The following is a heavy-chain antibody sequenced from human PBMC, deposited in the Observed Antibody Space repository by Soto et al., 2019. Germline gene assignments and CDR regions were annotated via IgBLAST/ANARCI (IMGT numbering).Heavy chain of an antibody. CDR1: AYSFTSYW. J-gene: IGHJ6*02. CDR2: IYPGDSDT. CDR3: ARQGYSGYDHPYCGMGV. V-gene: IGHV5-51*01. D-gene: IGHD5-12*01. Sequence: LTISCKGSAYSFTSYWICWVRQMPGKSLEWMGIIYPGDSDTRYSPSFQGQVTISADKSISTAYLQWSSLTASDTAMYHCARQGYSGYDHPYCGMGVCGQGTTVTVSS.